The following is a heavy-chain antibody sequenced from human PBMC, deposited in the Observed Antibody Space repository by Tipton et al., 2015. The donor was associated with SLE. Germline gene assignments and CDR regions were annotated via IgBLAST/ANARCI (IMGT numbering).Heavy chain of an antibody. CDR2: IFYGGHT. CDR3: ARLPDYFDH. J-gene: IGHJ4*02. Sequence: LRLSCTVSGGSITRHSWSWIRQPPGKGLEWIGYIFYGGHTDYNPSLESRVSISMNTSQNQFSLRLTSVTAADTAVYYCARLPDYFDHWGQGALVTVSP. CDR1: GGSITRHS. V-gene: IGHV4-59*11.